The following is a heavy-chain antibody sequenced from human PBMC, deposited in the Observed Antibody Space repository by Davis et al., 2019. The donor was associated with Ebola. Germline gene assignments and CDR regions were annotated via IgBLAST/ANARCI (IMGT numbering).Heavy chain of an antibody. CDR3: AKSTLRFLEWPLWPFDP. J-gene: IGHJ5*02. D-gene: IGHD3-3*01. CDR2: ISSSSSYI. Sequence: PGGSLRLSCAASGFTFSSYSMNWVRQAPGKGLEWVSSISSSSSYIYYADSVKGRFTISRDNAKNSLYLQMNSLRAEDTAVYYCAKSTLRFLEWPLWPFDPWGQGTLVTVSS. V-gene: IGHV3-21*04. CDR1: GFTFSSYS.